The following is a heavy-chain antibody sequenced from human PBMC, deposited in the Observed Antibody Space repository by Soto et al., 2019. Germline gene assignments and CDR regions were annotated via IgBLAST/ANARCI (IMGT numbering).Heavy chain of an antibody. D-gene: IGHD2-15*01. CDR3: AGDRDVVVVAATPYYYYYYGMDV. Sequence: QVQLVQSGSEVKKPGASVKVSCKASGDTLTNYDINWVRQATGQGLEWMGWMNPNSGTTGYAQKFQGRVTMTRSTSINTAYMELSSLISEDTAVYYCAGDRDVVVVAATPYYYYYYGMDVWGQGTTVTVSS. J-gene: IGHJ6*02. CDR2: MNPNSGTT. V-gene: IGHV1-8*01. CDR1: GDTLTNYD.